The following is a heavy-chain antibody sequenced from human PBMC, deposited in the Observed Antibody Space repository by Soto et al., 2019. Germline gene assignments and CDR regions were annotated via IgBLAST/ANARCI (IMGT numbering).Heavy chain of an antibody. CDR2: ISSGSSNI. CDR3: ASATVVAATFDF. D-gene: IGHD2-15*01. Sequence: PGGSLTLSCAASGFAFRSYNMTGVRQAPGKGLEWVASISSGSSNIYYADSVKGRFTISRDNAKNSLFLQMDSLRAEDSAVYYCASATVVAATFDFWGQGTLVTVST. V-gene: IGHV3-21*01. J-gene: IGHJ4*02. CDR1: GFAFRSYN.